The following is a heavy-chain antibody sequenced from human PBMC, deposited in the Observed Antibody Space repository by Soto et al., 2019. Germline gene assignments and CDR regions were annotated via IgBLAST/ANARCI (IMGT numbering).Heavy chain of an antibody. CDR1: AYTFTTYG. Sequence: QVQLVQSGPEVKKPGASVKVSCKASAYTFTTYGISWVRQAPGQGLEWMGWISGYNGQTNYPQKFRGRVTLTTDTSTXTXHMELRSLRSDDTAMYYCARDNRKELWVEGLNAMDVWGQGTTVTVSS. J-gene: IGHJ6*02. CDR3: ARDNRKELWVEGLNAMDV. V-gene: IGHV1-18*04. D-gene: IGHD3-10*01. CDR2: ISGYNGQT.